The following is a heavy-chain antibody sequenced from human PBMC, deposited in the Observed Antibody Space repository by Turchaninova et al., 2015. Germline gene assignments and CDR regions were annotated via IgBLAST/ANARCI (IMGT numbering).Heavy chain of an antibody. V-gene: IGHV4-39*01. D-gene: IGHD6-19*01. CDR1: GASITTSYSF. Sequence: QLQLQESGPGLVKPSETLSLTCTVSGASITTSYSFWGWIRQPPGKGLEWIGSIYYSGSTFYSPSLKSRVTTSVDTSKNQFSRKLSSVTAADTAVYYCARHQSSAWTVDYWGQGTLVTVSS. J-gene: IGHJ4*02. CDR2: IYYSGST. CDR3: ARHQSSAWTVDY.